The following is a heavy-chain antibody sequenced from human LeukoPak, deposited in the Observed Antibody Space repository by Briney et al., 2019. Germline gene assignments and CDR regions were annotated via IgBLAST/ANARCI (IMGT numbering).Heavy chain of an antibody. CDR1: GCSIGSYY. V-gene: IGHV4-59*01. CDR2: IHYSGST. Sequence: SETLSLTCTVSGCSIGSYYWNWIRQAPGKGLEWIGYIHYSGSTNHNSSLKSRVTLSVDTSRNQYSLKLSSVTAADTAVYYCARDGVAGGFDYWGQGTLVTVSS. J-gene: IGHJ4*02. CDR3: ARDGVAGGFDY. D-gene: IGHD6-19*01.